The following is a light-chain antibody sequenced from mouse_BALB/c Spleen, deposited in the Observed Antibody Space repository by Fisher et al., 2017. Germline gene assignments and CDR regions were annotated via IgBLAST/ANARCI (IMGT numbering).Light chain of an antibody. Sequence: IVITQTPALMSASPGEKVTMTCSASSSVSYMYWYQQKPGSSPRLLIYDTSNLASGVPARFSGSGSGTSYSLTISSVEAEDAATYYCQQWSSYPLTFGAGTKLELK. CDR1: SSVSY. CDR2: DTS. CDR3: QQWSSYPLT. J-gene: IGKJ5*01. V-gene: IGKV4-55*01.